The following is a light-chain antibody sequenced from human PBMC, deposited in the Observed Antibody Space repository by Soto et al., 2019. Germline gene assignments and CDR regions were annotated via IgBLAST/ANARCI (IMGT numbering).Light chain of an antibody. CDR1: ESVSSSH. CDR3: HQFGDSPLT. V-gene: IGKV3-20*01. Sequence: EIVLTQSPGTLSLSPGERATLSCRASESVSSSHIAWYQQKPGQSPRLLIYGPSNRATGIPDRFSGSGSGTDFALSISRLEPEDLAMYYCHQFGDSPLTFGGGTKVDIK. J-gene: IGKJ4*01. CDR2: GPS.